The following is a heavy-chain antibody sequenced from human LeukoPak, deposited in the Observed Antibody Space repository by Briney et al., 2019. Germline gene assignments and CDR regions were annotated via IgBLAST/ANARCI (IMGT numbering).Heavy chain of an antibody. J-gene: IGHJ5*02. CDR3: AADGRLAGTSYNWFDP. CDR1: GFTFTSSA. D-gene: IGHD1-1*01. Sequence: GTSVKVSCKASGFTFTSSAMQWVRQARGQRLEWIGWIVVGSGNTNYAQKFQESVTITRDMSTSTAYMELSSLRSEDTAVYYCAADGRLAGTSYNWFDPWGQGTLVTVSS. V-gene: IGHV1-58*02. CDR2: IVVGSGNT.